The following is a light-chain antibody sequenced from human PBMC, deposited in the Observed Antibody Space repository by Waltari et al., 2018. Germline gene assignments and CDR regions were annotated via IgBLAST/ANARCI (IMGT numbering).Light chain of an antibody. Sequence: QSALTQPASVSGSPGQSITISCTGIGSAIDGSDFVSWYQHHPGKAPKVIIYDVTNRPSGISDRFSASKSANTASLTISGLQPEDECDYYCSSLTVDGVLLFGGGTQLTVL. CDR3: SSLTVDGVLL. CDR1: GSAIDGSDF. V-gene: IGLV2-14*03. CDR2: DVT. J-gene: IGLJ3*02.